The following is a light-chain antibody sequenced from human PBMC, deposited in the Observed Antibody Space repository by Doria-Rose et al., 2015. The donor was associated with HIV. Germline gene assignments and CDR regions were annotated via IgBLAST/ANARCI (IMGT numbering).Light chain of an antibody. CDR1: QSLLYTSKNY. CDR3: QQYYDTPS. CDR2: WAS. V-gene: IGKV4-1*01. Sequence: DIRLTQSPESLGMSLGERATLNCKSNQSLLYTSKNYLAWYQQKPGQLPKLVIYWASTRQSGVPARFSGSGSGTDFTLTISSLVAEDVAVYYCQQYYDTPSFGPGTTVDIK. J-gene: IGKJ3*01.